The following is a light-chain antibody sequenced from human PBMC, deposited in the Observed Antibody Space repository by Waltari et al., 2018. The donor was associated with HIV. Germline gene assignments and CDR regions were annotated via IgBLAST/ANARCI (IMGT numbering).Light chain of an antibody. Sequence: EIVLTQSPATLSLSPGERATLSCGASQSVSNNYLAWYQQKPSLAPRLRSIDASTRATGIPDRFSGSGSGTDFALTISRLEPEDFAVYYCHQFGSSTSYTFGQGTKLEIK. CDR1: QSVSNNY. J-gene: IGKJ2*01. V-gene: IGKV3D-20*01. CDR2: DAS. CDR3: HQFGSSTSYT.